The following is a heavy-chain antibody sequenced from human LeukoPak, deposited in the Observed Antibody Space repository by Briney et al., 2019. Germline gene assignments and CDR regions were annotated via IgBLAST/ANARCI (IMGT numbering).Heavy chain of an antibody. CDR1: GGSFSGYY. Sequence: SETLSLTCAVYGGSFSGYYWSWIRQPPGKGLEWIGEINHSGSTNYNPSLKSRVTISVDTSKNQFSLKLSSVTAADTAVYYCARVGRTYYDILTGWFDPWGQGTLVPVSS. V-gene: IGHV4-34*01. CDR3: ARVGRTYYDILTGWFDP. D-gene: IGHD3-9*01. J-gene: IGHJ5*02. CDR2: INHSGST.